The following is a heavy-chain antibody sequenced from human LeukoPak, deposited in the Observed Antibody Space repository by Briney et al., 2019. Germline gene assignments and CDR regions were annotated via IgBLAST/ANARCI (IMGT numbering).Heavy chain of an antibody. Sequence: GGSLRLSCAASGFTFSSYAMSRVRQAPGKGLEWVSAISGSSGSTYYADSVKGRFTISRDNSKNTLYLQMNSLRAEDTAVYYCAKILFPYYYDSSGYYFDYWGQGTLVTVSS. CDR2: ISGSSGST. CDR1: GFTFSSYA. D-gene: IGHD3-22*01. CDR3: AKILFPYYYDSSGYYFDY. V-gene: IGHV3-23*01. J-gene: IGHJ4*02.